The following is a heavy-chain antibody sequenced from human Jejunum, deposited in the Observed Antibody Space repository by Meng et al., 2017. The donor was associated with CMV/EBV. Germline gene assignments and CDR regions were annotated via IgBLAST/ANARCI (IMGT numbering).Heavy chain of an antibody. D-gene: IGHD4-23*01. Sequence: SGNTLSELSLHWVRQAPGKGLEWMGGFDPEDGETIYAQTFKGRITMTEDTSTDTSHMELSSLTSEDTAIYYCATDLGTVGISSGDSWGQGTLVTVSS. CDR2: FDPEDGET. J-gene: IGHJ4*02. CDR1: GNTLSELS. CDR3: ATDLGTVGISSGDS. V-gene: IGHV1-24*01.